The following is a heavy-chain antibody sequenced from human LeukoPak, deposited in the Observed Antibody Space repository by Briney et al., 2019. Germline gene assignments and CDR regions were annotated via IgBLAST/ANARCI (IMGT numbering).Heavy chain of an antibody. CDR3: ARLGARQMLEY. CDR2: ITYDGSSE. D-gene: IGHD4-17*01. CDR1: GFTFSNYG. Sequence: PGGSLRLSCAASGFTFSNYGMHWVRQAPGKGLEWVATITYDGSSEYYADSVKDRFTVSRDNSKNTLYLQMSSLKTEDTAVYYCARLGARQMLEYWGQGTLVTVSS. J-gene: IGHJ4*02. V-gene: IGHV3-30*03.